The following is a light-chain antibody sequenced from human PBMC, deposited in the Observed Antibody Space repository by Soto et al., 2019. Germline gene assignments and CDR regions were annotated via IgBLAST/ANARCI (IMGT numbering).Light chain of an antibody. CDR3: QQYTNWPRA. J-gene: IGKJ1*01. CDR2: GAS. CDR1: QSVSSN. Sequence: EIVMTQSPATLSVSPGERATLSCRASQSVSSNLASYQQKPGHAPRLLIYGASTRATGIPARFSGSGSGTEFTLTISSLQSEDFAVYYCQQYTNWPRAFGQGTKVEIK. V-gene: IGKV3-15*01.